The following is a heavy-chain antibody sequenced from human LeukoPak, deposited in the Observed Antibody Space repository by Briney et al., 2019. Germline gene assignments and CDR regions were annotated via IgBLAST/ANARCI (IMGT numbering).Heavy chain of an antibody. CDR1: GFTFSSYG. V-gene: IGHV3-33*01. Sequence: GGSLRLSCAASGFTFSSYGMHWVRQAPGKGLEWVGVIWYDGSNKYYADSVKGRFTISRDNSKNTLYLQMNSLRAADTAVYYCARDAGYCSSTSCYANWFDPWGQGTLVTVSS. CDR3: ARDAGYCSSTSCYANWFDP. D-gene: IGHD2-2*01. CDR2: IWYDGSNK. J-gene: IGHJ5*02.